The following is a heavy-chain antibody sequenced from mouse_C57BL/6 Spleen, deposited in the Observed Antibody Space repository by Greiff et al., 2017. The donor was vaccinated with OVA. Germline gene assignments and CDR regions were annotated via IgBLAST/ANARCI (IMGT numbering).Heavy chain of an antibody. J-gene: IGHJ4*01. D-gene: IGHD2-1*01. CDR3: ARAHGNYYYAMDY. V-gene: IGHV1-82*01. CDR1: GYAFSSSW. CDR2: IYPGDGDT. Sequence: QVQLQQSGPELVKPGASVKISCKASGYAFSSSWMNWVKQRPGKGLEWIGRIYPGDGDTNYNGKFKGKATLTADKSSSTAYMQLSSLTSEDSAVYFCARAHGNYYYAMDYWGQGTSVTVSS.